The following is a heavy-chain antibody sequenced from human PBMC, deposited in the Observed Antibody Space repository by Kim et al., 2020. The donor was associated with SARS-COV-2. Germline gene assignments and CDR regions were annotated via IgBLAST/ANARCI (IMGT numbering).Heavy chain of an antibody. CDR2: ISYDGSNK. Sequence: GGSLRLSCAASGFTFSSYAMHWVRQAPGKGLEWVAVISYDGSNKYYADSVKGRFTISRDNSKNTLYLQMNSLRAEDTAVYYCARGHGYSSSLDYWGQGTL. CDR1: GFTFSSYA. J-gene: IGHJ4*02. CDR3: ARGHGYSSSLDY. V-gene: IGHV3-30*04. D-gene: IGHD6-13*01.